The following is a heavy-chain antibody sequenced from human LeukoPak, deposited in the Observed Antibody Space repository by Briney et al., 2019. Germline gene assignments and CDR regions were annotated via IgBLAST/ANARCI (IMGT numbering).Heavy chain of an antibody. CDR3: ASKGDTYCGGDCYSN. CDR1: GGTLSSYT. D-gene: IGHD2-21*01. CDR2: IIPILGIA. V-gene: IGHV1-69*02. J-gene: IGHJ4*02. Sequence: SVKVSCKASGGTLSSYTISWVRQAPGQGLEWMGRIIPILGIANYAQKFQGRVTITADKSTSTAYMELSSLRSEDTAVYYCASKGDTYCGGDCYSNWGQGTLVTVSS.